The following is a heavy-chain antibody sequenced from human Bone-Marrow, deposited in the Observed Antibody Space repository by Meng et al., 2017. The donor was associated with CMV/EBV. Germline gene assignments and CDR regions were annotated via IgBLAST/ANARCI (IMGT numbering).Heavy chain of an antibody. V-gene: IGHV4-59*01. CDR3: AGASGYYINAFDL. Sequence: SETLSLTCTVSGDSISTYYWSWIRQPPGKGLEWIAYIYYSGSTNYSPSLKSRVTISVDTSKNLFSLKLSSVTAADTAVYYCAGASGYYINAFDLWGQGIMVTVSS. CDR1: GDSISTYY. D-gene: IGHD2/OR15-2a*01. CDR2: IYYSGST. J-gene: IGHJ3*01.